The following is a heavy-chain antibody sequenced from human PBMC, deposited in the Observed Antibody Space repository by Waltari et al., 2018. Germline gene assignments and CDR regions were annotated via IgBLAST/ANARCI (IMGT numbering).Heavy chain of an antibody. CDR3: ARGIAAG. CDR1: GVRLSTYW. D-gene: IGHD6-13*01. CDR2: INTDWSII. V-gene: IGHV3-74*01. J-gene: IGHJ4*02. Sequence: EVQLVESGGGLVQPGGSLRLSCAASGVRLSTYWMHWVGQAPGKGRWWVSGINTDWSIISYADSVKGRFTISRDNARNTLYLHMNSLRVGDTAVYYCARGIAAGWGQGTLVTVSS.